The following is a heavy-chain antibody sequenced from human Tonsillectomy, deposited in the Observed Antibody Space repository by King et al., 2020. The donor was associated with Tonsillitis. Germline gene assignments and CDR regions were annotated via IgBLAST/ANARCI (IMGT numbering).Heavy chain of an antibody. CDR2: IGTSTSTI. Sequence: VQLVESGGGLVQPGGFLRLSCAASGFTFSRHSMNWVRQGPGKGLEWVSYIGTSTSTIYYAASVKGRFTISRDNAKNSLYLQMNSLRDEDTAVYYCARDCSGGSCPSYYYYGMDVWGQGTTVTVSS. V-gene: IGHV3-48*02. CDR1: GFTFSRHS. J-gene: IGHJ6*02. CDR3: ARDCSGGSCPSYYYYGMDV. D-gene: IGHD2-15*01.